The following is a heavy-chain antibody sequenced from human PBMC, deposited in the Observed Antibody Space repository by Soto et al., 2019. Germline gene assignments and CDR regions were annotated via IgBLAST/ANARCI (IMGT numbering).Heavy chain of an antibody. CDR2: IKQDGSEI. CDR1: QFTFSSYW. V-gene: IGHV3-7*01. Sequence: VGSLRLSCTASQFTFSSYWMSWVRQAPGKGLEWVANIKQDGSEIFYGDSVKGRFTISRDNAKNSLYLQMNYLKAEDTAIYYCARPSGYCSGGSCFPADYWGRGTLVTVSS. CDR3: ARPSGYCSGGSCFPADY. D-gene: IGHD2-15*01. J-gene: IGHJ4*02.